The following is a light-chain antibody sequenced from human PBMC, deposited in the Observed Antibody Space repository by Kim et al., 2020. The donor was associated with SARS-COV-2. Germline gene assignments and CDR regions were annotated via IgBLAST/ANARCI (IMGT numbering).Light chain of an antibody. CDR1: QSVSRD. Sequence: EIVMTQSPATLSVSPGERATLSCRASQSVSRDLAWYQQKPGQAPRLLIYGASTRATGIPGRFSGSGSGTEFTLTISSLQSEDFAVYYWQQYSHWPLTFGGGTKVDIK. V-gene: IGKV3-15*01. J-gene: IGKJ4*01. CDR2: GAS. CDR3: QQYSHWPLT.